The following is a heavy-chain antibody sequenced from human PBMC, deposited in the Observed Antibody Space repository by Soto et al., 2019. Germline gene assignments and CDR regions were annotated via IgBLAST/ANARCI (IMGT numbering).Heavy chain of an antibody. V-gene: IGHV4-34*01. Sequence: SETLSLTCAVYGGSFSGYYWSWIRQPPGKGLEWIGEINHSGSTNYNPSLKSRVTISVDTSKNQFSLKLSSVTAADTAVYYCARVTPGIAAAGYWGQGTLVTVSS. CDR2: INHSGST. CDR3: ARVTPGIAAAGY. J-gene: IGHJ4*02. CDR1: GGSFSGYY. D-gene: IGHD6-13*01.